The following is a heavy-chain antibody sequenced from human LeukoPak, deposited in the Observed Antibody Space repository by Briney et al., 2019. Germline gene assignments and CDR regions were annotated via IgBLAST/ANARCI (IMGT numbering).Heavy chain of an antibody. CDR2: ISSGSSYI. CDR3: ARDSANYYDSSGHEGY. J-gene: IGHJ4*02. V-gene: IGHV3-21*01. D-gene: IGHD3-22*01. CDR1: GFTFSSYS. Sequence: GGSLRLSCAASGFTFSSYSMNWVRQAPGKGLEWVSSISSGSSYIYYADSVKGRFTISRDNAKNSLYLQMNSLRAEDTAVYYCARDSANYYDSSGHEGYWGQGTLVTVSS.